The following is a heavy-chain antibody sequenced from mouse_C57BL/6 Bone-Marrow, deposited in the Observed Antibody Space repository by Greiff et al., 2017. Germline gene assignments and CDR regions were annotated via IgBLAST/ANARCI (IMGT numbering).Heavy chain of an antibody. D-gene: IGHD4-1*01. CDR2: IDPSDSST. V-gene: IGHV1-69*01. J-gene: IGHJ3*01. Sequence: QVQLQQPGAELVMPGASVKLSCKASGYTFTSYWMHWVKQRPGQGLEWIGEIDPSDSSTNYNQKFKGKSKLTVDKSSSTAYMQLSSLTSEDSAVYYCALTGTPFAYWGQGTLVTVSA. CDR3: ALTGTPFAY. CDR1: GYTFTSYW.